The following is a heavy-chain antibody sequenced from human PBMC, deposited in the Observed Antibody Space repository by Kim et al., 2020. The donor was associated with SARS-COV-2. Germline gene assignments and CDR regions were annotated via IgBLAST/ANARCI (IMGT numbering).Heavy chain of an antibody. J-gene: IGHJ4*02. V-gene: IGHV4-59*01. CDR2: IYYSGST. CDR1: SDSISSYY. CDR3: TRSEGRGSWHQFDY. D-gene: IGHD6-13*01. Sequence: SETLSLTCTVSSDSISSYYWSWIRQLPGKGLEWLGYIYYSGSTDYNPSLKSRVTISWDTSKNQVSLDVTSVSAADTAVDDCTRSEGRGSWHQFDYWGQG.